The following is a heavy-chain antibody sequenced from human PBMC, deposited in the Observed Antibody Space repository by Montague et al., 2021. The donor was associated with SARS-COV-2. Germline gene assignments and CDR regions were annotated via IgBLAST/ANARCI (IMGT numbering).Heavy chain of an antibody. D-gene: IGHD3-22*01. Sequence: SETLSLTCTVSGGSISTYSWSWIRQPPGKGLEWIGYVYYSGSINYNPSLKSRVTLSIDTSKNQFSLKLSSVTAADTAVYFCARGTRYYYDSTNHFDLWGRGTLVTVSS. CDR2: VYYSGSI. CDR3: ARGTRYYYDSTNHFDL. V-gene: IGHV4-59*13. CDR1: GGSISTYS. J-gene: IGHJ2*01.